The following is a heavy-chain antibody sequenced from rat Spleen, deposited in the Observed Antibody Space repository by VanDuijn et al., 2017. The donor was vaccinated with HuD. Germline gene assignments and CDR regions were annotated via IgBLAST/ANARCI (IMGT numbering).Heavy chain of an antibody. V-gene: IGHV5-27*01. CDR2: ISPSGGST. J-gene: IGHJ2*01. D-gene: IGHD1-11*01. CDR3: STGGATRFDY. Sequence: EVQLVESGGGLVQPGGSLKLSCVASGFTFSNFVMAWVRQAPTKGLEWVASISPSGGSTYYRDSVKGRFTISRDPAQSILYLQMDSLRSEDTATYYCSTGGATRFDYWGQGVMVTVSS. CDR1: GFTFSNFV.